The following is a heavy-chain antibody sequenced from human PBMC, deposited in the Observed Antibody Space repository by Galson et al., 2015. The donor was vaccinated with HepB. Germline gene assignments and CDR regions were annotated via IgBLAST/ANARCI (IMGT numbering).Heavy chain of an antibody. D-gene: IGHD6-19*01. CDR3: ARGGGKNLAGLFHYYYYGLDV. V-gene: IGHV3-11*01. CDR2: ISSSGDTI. Sequence: SLRLSCAASGFTFSDYYMSWIRQAPGKGLEWLSYISSSGDTIYYADSVRGRFTISSDNANNSLYLQMNSLRAEDTAVYYCARGGGKNLAGLFHYYYYGLDVWGQGTTVTVSS. CDR1: GFTFSDYY. J-gene: IGHJ6*02.